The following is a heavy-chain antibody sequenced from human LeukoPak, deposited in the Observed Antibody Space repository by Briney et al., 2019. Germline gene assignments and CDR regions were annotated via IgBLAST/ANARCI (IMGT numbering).Heavy chain of an antibody. CDR3: ARSPTTVTTLEY. Sequence: SVKVSCKASGGTFLSYAINWVRQAPGEGLEWMGGIIPIFGKATYAQNFQGRLTITADESTSTAYMELSSLRSEDAAMFYCARSPTTVTTLEYWGQGTLVTVSS. V-gene: IGHV1-69*13. CDR2: IIPIFGKA. J-gene: IGHJ4*02. CDR1: GGTFLSYA. D-gene: IGHD4-11*01.